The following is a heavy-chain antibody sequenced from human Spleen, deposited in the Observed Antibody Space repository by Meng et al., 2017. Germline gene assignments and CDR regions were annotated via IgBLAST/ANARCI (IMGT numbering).Heavy chain of an antibody. CDR1: GFTFSSYS. D-gene: IGHD4-23*01. J-gene: IGHJ4*02. CDR3: ARVIGNYYFDS. V-gene: IGHV3-21*01. CDR2: ISSSSSYI. Sequence: GGSLRLSCAASGFTFSSYSMNWVRQAPGKGLEWASSISSSSSYIYYADSVKGRFTISRDNAKDSLFLQMNDLRAEDTAVYYCARVIGNYYFDSWGQGALVTVSS.